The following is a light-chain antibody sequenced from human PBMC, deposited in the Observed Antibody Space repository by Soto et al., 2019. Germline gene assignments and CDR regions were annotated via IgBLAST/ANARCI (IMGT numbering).Light chain of an antibody. V-gene: IGKV3-20*01. J-gene: IGKJ5*01. CDR3: QQYGSSPPIT. CDR1: QSVSSTY. Sequence: EIVLTQSPGTLSLSPGERATLSCRASQSVSSTYLAWYQQKPGQAPRPLIYAASSRATASPHRLSSSGSGTDYTLTIIRREPEDFAVYYCQQYGSSPPITFGQGTRLEIK. CDR2: AAS.